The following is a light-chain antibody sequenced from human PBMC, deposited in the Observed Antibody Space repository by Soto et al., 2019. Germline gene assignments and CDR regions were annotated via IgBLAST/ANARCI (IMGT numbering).Light chain of an antibody. CDR2: KAS. J-gene: IGKJ1*01. V-gene: IGKV1-5*03. CDR1: ESISSW. Sequence: LQIRQSASTLSASLGDRVTMTFRASESISSWFAWYQQKPGKAPKLLIYKASSLESGVPSRFSGSASGTEFTLTISCLPPDDFATYYCQQYDRYWTFGQGTKVAIK. CDR3: QQYDRYWT.